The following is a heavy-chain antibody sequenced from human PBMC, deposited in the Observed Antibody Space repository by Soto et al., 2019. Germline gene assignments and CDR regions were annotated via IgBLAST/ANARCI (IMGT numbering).Heavy chain of an antibody. CDR2: ISGSGGST. Sequence: GGSLRLSCAASGFTFSSYAMSWVRQAPGKGLEWVSAISGSGGSTYYADSVKGRFTISRENAKNSLYLQMNSLKAGDTAVYYCARSGRHDYGDANFDYWGQGTLVTVPQ. D-gene: IGHD4-17*01. CDR1: GFTFSSYA. CDR3: ARSGRHDYGDANFDY. J-gene: IGHJ4*02. V-gene: IGHV3-23*01.